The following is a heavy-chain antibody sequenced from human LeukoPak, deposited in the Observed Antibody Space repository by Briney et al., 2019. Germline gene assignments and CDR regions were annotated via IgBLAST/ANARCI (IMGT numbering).Heavy chain of an antibody. J-gene: IGHJ4*02. D-gene: IGHD3-10*01. CDR3: GRGPYGSVSYY. Sequence: SETLSLTCTVSGDSISSTSYYWGWIRQPPGKGLEWIGSIYYSGSTYDNPSLKSRVTISVDTSKNQFSLKLTSVTAADTAVYFCGRGPYGSVSYYWGQGTLVTVSS. V-gene: IGHV4-39*07. CDR1: GDSISSTSYY. CDR2: IYYSGST.